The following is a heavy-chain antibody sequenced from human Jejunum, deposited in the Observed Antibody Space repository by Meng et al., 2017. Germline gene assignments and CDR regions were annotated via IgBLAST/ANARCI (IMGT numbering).Heavy chain of an antibody. J-gene: IGHJ6*01. Sequence: GESLKISCAASGFTFSTSAMTWVRQAPAKGLEWISSITGGGGSTDYADSVKARFTVSRENSKKTMFLQINSLTAEDTAIYSCARGGYSYGPVVQGYFYGLDVWGEGNTVTVSS. CDR1: GFTFSTSA. CDR2: ITGGGGST. V-gene: IGHV3-23*01. CDR3: ARGGYSYGPVVQGYFYGLDV. D-gene: IGHD5-18*01.